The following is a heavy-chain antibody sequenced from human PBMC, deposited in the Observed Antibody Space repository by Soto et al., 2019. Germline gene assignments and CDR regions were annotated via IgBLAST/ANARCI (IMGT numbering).Heavy chain of an antibody. CDR3: AGDEGYHYSGVDV. CDR1: GGSISSYY. J-gene: IGHJ6*02. Sequence: PSETLSLTCTVSGGSISSYYWSWIRQTAGKGLEWIGRIYPSGNTNYNPSLKSRVTMSIDTSKNQLSLKLRSVTAADTAVYFCAGDEGYHYSGVDVWGQGTAVTVSS. CDR2: IYPSGNT. V-gene: IGHV4-4*07.